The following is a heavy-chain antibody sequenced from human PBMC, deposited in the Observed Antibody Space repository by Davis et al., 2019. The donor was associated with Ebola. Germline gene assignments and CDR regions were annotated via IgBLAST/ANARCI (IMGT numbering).Heavy chain of an antibody. D-gene: IGHD1-26*01. CDR3: ARTSIVGTTTTASDV. CDR2: INPSGGST. V-gene: IGHV1-46*01. CDR1: GYTFTNYY. Sequence: ASVKVSCKASGYTFTNYYIHWVRQAPGQGLEWMGIINPSGGSTSYAQKFQGRVTMTTDTSTGTAYLDLRSLRSDDTAVYFCARTSIVGTTTTASDVWGQGTLVTVSS. J-gene: IGHJ3*01.